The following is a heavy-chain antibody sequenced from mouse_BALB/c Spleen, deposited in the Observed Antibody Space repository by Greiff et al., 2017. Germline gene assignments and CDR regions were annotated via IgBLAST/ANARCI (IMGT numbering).Heavy chain of an antibody. J-gene: IGHJ2*01. Sequence: QVQLKESGPELVKPGASVKISCKASGYAFSSSWMNWVKQRPGQGLEWIGRIYPGDGDTNYNGKFKGKATLTADKSSSTAYMQLSSLTSVDSAVYFCAREGDNPLDYWGQGTTLTVSS. V-gene: IGHV1-82*01. CDR2: IYPGDGDT. CDR3: AREGDNPLDY. CDR1: GYAFSSSW.